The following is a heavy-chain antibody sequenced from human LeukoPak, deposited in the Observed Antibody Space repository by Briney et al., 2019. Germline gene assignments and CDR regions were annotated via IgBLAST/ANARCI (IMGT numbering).Heavy chain of an antibody. CDR3: ARGGGIAAAPGDAFDI. CDR2: ISGNGNNI. Sequence: HWVRQAPGKGLEYVSGISGNGNNIYYANSVKGRFTIFRDNSRNTLYLQMGSLRAEDMAVYYCARGGGIAAAPGDAFDIWGQGTMVTVSS. D-gene: IGHD6-13*01. J-gene: IGHJ3*02. V-gene: IGHV3-64*01.